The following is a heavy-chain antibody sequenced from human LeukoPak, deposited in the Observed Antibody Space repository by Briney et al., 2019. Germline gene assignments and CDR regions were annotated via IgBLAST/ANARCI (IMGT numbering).Heavy chain of an antibody. CDR3: ARGGAYGSLDY. J-gene: IGHJ4*02. Sequence: GGSLRLSCAASEFTFSSFRMHCVRQAPGKGLVWVSQINSDGASTTYADSVRGRFTISRDSAKITLFLQMNSLRADDTAVYYCARGGAYGSLDYWGQGTLVTVSS. V-gene: IGHV3-74*01. D-gene: IGHD3-10*01. CDR1: EFTFSSFR. CDR2: INSDGAST.